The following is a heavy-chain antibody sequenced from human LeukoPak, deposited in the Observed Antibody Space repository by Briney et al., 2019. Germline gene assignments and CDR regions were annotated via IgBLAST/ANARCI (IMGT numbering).Heavy chain of an antibody. CDR1: GFTFSGSA. J-gene: IGHJ4*02. CDR3: AKDSRFGELVY. V-gene: IGHV3-73*01. Sequence: GGSLRLSCAASGFTFSGSAMHWVRQASGKGLEWVGRIRSKANSYATAYAASVKGRFTISRDDSKNTLYLQMNSLRAEDTAVYYCAKDSRFGELVYWGQGTLVTVSS. D-gene: IGHD3-10*01. CDR2: IRSKANSYAT.